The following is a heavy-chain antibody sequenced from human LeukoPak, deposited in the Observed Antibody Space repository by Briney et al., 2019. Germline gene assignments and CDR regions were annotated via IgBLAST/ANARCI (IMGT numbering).Heavy chain of an antibody. V-gene: IGHV4-34*01. CDR2: INHSGGT. CDR1: GGSFSGYY. CDR3: ARKEGGQLVNTRRWFDP. Sequence: TSETLSLTCAVYGGSFSGYYWSWIRQPPGKGLEWIGEINHSGGTNHNPSLKNRVTTSIDTSKNQFSLKLRSVTAADTAVYYCARKEGGQLVNTRRWFDPWGQGTLVTVSS. D-gene: IGHD6-13*01. J-gene: IGHJ5*02.